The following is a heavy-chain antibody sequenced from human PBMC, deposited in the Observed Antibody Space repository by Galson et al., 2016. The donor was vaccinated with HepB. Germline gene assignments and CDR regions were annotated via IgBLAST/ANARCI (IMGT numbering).Heavy chain of an antibody. CDR3: ASSHYDHHYYFDH. CDR2: ITSNGDTV. V-gene: IGHV3-11*04. CDR1: GFTFNTFS. D-gene: IGHD4-17*01. J-gene: IGHJ4*02. Sequence: SLRLSCAASGFTFNTFSMSWVRQAPGKGLEWIAYITSNGDTVYYADPVKGRVAISRDNAQNSLFLQMNSLRAEDTALYFCASSHYDHHYYFDHWGQGSLVTVSS.